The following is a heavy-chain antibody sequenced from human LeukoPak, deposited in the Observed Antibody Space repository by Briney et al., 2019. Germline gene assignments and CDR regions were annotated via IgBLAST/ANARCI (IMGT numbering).Heavy chain of an antibody. J-gene: IGHJ4*02. Sequence: GGSLRLSCAASGFIFSSYGMHWVRQAPGKGLEWVAVIWYGGSDKYYADSVKGRFTISRDNSKNTLYLQMNSLRAEDTAVYYCATAPSGSGTFLDYWGQGTLVTVSS. V-gene: IGHV3-33*01. D-gene: IGHD3-10*01. CDR3: ATAPSGSGTFLDY. CDR2: IWYGGSDK. CDR1: GFIFSSYG.